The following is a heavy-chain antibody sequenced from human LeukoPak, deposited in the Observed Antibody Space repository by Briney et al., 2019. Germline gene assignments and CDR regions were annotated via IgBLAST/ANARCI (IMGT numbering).Heavy chain of an antibody. CDR2: INHSGGT. Sequence: PGGSLRLSCAASGFTFSSYWMSWVRQPPGKGLEWIGEINHSGGTKYNPSLKSRVTISVDTSKNQFSLKLSSVAAADTAVYYCARGGLKWELLPARARKSYYFDYWGQGTLVTVSS. CDR1: GFTFSSYW. J-gene: IGHJ4*02. D-gene: IGHD1-26*01. V-gene: IGHV4-34*01. CDR3: ARGGLKWELLPARARKSYYFDY.